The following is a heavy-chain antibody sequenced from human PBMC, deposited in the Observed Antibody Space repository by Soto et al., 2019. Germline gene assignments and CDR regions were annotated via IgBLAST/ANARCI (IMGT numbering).Heavy chain of an antibody. J-gene: IGHJ4*02. CDR3: ARDVAMPTGLELGY. D-gene: IGHD6-13*01. V-gene: IGHV3-30*03. CDR1: GFAFTNYG. CDR2: ISNDGSKK. Sequence: QVQVVESGGGVVQPGTSLRLSCAASGFAFTNYGIHWVRQAPGKGLEWVAHISNDGSKKYYGDSVKGRFTISRDNSENTVYQQMTSLRPDDTAVFDWARDVAMPTGLELGYWGQGTLVTVSS.